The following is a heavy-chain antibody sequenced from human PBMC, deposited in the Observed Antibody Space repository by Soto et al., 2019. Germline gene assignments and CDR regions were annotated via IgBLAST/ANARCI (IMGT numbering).Heavy chain of an antibody. Sequence: EVQLVESGGGLVQPGRSLRLSCAASGFTFDDYAMHWVRQAPGKGLEWVSGISWNSGSIGYADSVKGRFTISRDNAKNSLYLQMNSLRAEDTALYYCAKQTTVTTMEGGFDYWGQGTLVTVSS. CDR3: AKQTTVTTMEGGFDY. J-gene: IGHJ4*02. CDR1: GFTFDDYA. D-gene: IGHD4-17*01. CDR2: ISWNSGSI. V-gene: IGHV3-9*01.